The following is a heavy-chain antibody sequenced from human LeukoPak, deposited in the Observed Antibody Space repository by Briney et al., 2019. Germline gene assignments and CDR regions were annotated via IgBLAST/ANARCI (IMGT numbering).Heavy chain of an antibody. J-gene: IGHJ4*02. CDR3: ARESDYYFEY. V-gene: IGHV4-4*07. CDR1: GGSLSSYY. CDR2: IYTSRST. D-gene: IGHD3-3*01. Sequence: PSETLSLTCTVSGGSLSSYYWSWIRQPAGKGLEWIGHIYTSRSTNYNPSLKSRVTMSLDTSKNQFSLRLSSVTAADTAVYYCARESDYYFEYWGQGTLVTVSS.